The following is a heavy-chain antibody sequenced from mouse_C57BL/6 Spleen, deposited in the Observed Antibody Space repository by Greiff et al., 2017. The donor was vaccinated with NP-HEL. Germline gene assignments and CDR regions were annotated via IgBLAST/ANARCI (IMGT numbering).Heavy chain of an antibody. Sequence: VKLVESGPGLVAPSQSLSITCTVSGFSLTSYAISWVRQPPGKGLEWLGVIWTGGGTNYNSALKSRLSISKDNSKSQVFLKMNRLQTDDTARYYCARSPYYGSSHWYFDVWGTGTTVTVSS. CDR1: GFSLTSYA. D-gene: IGHD1-1*01. CDR2: IWTGGGT. CDR3: ARSPYYGSSHWYFDV. V-gene: IGHV2-9-1*01. J-gene: IGHJ1*03.